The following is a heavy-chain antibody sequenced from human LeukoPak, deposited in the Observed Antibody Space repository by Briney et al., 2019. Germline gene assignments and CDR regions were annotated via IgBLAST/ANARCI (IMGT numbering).Heavy chain of an antibody. V-gene: IGHV4-34*01. CDR1: GGSFSGYY. D-gene: IGHD2-15*01. J-gene: IGHJ4*02. CDR3: ARGKGYCSGGSCPDLGY. CDR2: INHSGST. Sequence: SETPSLTCAVYGGSFSGYYWSWIRQPPGKGLEWIGEINHSGSTNYNPSLKSRVTISVDTSKNQFSLKLSSVTAADTAVYYCARGKGYCSGGSCPDLGYWGQGTLVTVSS.